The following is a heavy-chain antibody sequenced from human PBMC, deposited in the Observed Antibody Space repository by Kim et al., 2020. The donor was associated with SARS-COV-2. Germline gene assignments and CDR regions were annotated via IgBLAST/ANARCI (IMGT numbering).Heavy chain of an antibody. Sequence: ASVKVSCKASGYTFTSYDINWVRQATGQGLEWMGWMNPNSGNTGYAQKFQGRVTMTRNTSISTAYMELSSLRSEDTAVYYCARLYCSGGSCYSYDYYYYGMDVWGQGTTVTVSS. J-gene: IGHJ6*02. CDR2: MNPNSGNT. CDR3: ARLYCSGGSCYSYDYYYYGMDV. D-gene: IGHD2-15*01. V-gene: IGHV1-8*01. CDR1: GYTFTSYD.